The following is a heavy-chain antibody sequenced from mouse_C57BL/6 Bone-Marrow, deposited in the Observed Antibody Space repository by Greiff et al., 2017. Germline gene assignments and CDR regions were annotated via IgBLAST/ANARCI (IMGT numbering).Heavy chain of an antibody. D-gene: IGHD1-1*01. V-gene: IGHV5-9-1*02. CDR3: TRGPITTVVDWYFDV. CDR1: GFTFSSYA. J-gene: IGHJ1*03. CDR2: ISSGGDYI. Sequence: EVQWVESGEGLVKPGGSLKLSCAASGFTFSSYAMSWVRQTPEKRLEWVAYISSGGDYIYYADTVKGRFTISRDNARNTLYLQMSSLKSEDTAMYYCTRGPITTVVDWYFDVWGTGTTVTVSS.